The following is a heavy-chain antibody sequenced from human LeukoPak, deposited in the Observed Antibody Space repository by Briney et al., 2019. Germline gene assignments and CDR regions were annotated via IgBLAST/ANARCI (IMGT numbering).Heavy chain of an antibody. CDR2: IYYSGST. J-gene: IGHJ4*02. CDR1: GGSISSGGYY. V-gene: IGHV4-31*03. Sequence: SETLSLTCTVSGGSISSGGYYWSWIRQHPGKGLEWIGYIYYSGSTYYNPSLKSRVTISVDTSKNQFSLKLSSVTAADTAVYYCARARHHDYGDYVYFDYWGQGTLVTVSS. D-gene: IGHD4-17*01. CDR3: ARARHHDYGDYVYFDY.